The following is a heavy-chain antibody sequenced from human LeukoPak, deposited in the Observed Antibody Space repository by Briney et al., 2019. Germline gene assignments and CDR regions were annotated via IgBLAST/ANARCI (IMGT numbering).Heavy chain of an antibody. D-gene: IGHD3-22*01. J-gene: IGHJ4*02. CDR2: ISYDGGNK. CDR3: ARSGYYYDSSGYYWYFDY. Sequence: GGSLRLSCAASGFTFSSYAMHWVRQAPGKGLEWVAVISYDGGNKYYADSEKGRFTISRDNSKNTLYLQMNSLRAEDTAVYYCARSGYYYDSSGYYWYFDYWGQGTLVTVSS. V-gene: IGHV3-30-3*01. CDR1: GFTFSSYA.